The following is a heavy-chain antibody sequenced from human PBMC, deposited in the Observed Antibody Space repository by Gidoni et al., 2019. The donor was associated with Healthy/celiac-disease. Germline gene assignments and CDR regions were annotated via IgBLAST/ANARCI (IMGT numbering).Heavy chain of an antibody. J-gene: IGHJ4*02. CDR3: AKDWAGSGYYHYYFDY. CDR1: GLPFSSSA. V-gene: IGHV3-23*01. Sequence: EVQLLESGGGLVQPGGSLRLPCAASGLPFSSSAMSGVRQPPGKGLEWVSAIGGGSGSTYDADSVKGRFTISRDNSKNTLYLQMNSLRAEDTAVYYCAKDWAGSGYYHYYFDYWGQGTLVTVSS. CDR2: IGGGSGST. D-gene: IGHD3-22*01.